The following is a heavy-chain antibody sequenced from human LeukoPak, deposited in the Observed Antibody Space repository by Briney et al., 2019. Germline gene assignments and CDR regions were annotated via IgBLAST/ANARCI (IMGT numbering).Heavy chain of an antibody. D-gene: IGHD3-3*01. Sequence: GGSLRLSCGASGFIFRNAWMTWVRQAPGKGLEWVGRIKSNPDGGTADYGAAVKRRFTLSRDDSRNMLYLQLRNLGAEDTAVYYCTTLSYDVHYCGRGTLVSVSS. CDR3: TTLSYDVHY. CDR1: GFIFRNAW. V-gene: IGHV3-15*01. CDR2: IKSNPDGGTA. J-gene: IGHJ4*02.